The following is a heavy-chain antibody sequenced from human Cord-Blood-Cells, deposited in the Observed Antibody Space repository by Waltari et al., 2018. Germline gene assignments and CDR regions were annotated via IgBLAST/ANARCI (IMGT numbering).Heavy chain of an antibody. V-gene: IGHV4-39*01. Sequence: QLQLQESGPGLVKPSATLSLTCTVPGASISSSSYYWGWIRRPPGKGLEWIGSIYYSGSTYYNPSLKSRVTISVDTSKNQFSLKLSSVTAADTAVYYCARLVAVAGLGPLDAFDIWGQGTMVTVSS. D-gene: IGHD6-19*01. CDR3: ARLVAVAGLGPLDAFDI. CDR2: IYYSGST. J-gene: IGHJ3*02. CDR1: GASISSSSYY.